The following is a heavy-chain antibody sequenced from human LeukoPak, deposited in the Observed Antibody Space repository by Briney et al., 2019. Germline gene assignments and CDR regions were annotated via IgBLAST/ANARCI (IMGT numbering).Heavy chain of an antibody. Sequence: GGSLRLSCAASGFTFSSHWMHWVRQAPGKGLVWVSRIKDDGSHTNYADSVKGRFTISRDNARNTLSLQMNSLRAEDTAVYYCARGSGIITGIDEWGQGTLVTVSS. CDR2: IKDDGSHT. J-gene: IGHJ4*02. CDR1: GFTFSSHW. D-gene: IGHD6-25*01. CDR3: ARGSGIITGIDE. V-gene: IGHV3-74*01.